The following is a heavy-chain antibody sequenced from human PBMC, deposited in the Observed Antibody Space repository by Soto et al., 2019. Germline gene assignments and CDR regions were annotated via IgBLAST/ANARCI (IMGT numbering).Heavy chain of an antibody. D-gene: IGHD2-15*01. CDR2: IYYSGST. J-gene: IGHJ3*02. CDR1: GGSISSGGYY. CDR3: ARVLTRYCSGGSCYSMTDAFDI. Sequence: QVQLQESGPGLVKPSQTLSLTCTVSGGSISSGGYYWSWIRQHPGKGLEWIGYIYYSGSTYYNPSLNSRFTISVDTSKNQFSLKLSSVTAADTAVYYCARVLTRYCSGGSCYSMTDAFDIWGQGTMVTVSS. V-gene: IGHV4-31*03.